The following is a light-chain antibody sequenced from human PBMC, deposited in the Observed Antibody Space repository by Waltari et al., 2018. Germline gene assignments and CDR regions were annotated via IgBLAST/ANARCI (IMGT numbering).Light chain of an antibody. CDR1: YSNIGSNT. J-gene: IGLJ1*01. Sequence: VTISCSGSYSNIGSNTVNWYQQLPGTAPTLLIYNNNLRPSGVPDRFSGSKSGTSASLAITGLQSEDEADYYCAAWDDSLSGSYVFGTGTKVTVL. V-gene: IGLV1-44*01. CDR3: AAWDDSLSGSYV. CDR2: NNN.